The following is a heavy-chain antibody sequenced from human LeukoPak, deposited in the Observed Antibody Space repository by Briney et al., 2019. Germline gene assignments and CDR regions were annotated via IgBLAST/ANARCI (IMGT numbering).Heavy chain of an antibody. D-gene: IGHD4-23*01. CDR1: GFTFSNFA. J-gene: IGHJ3*02. Sequence: GGSLRLSCAASGFTFSNFAVSWVRQAPGKGLEWVSAISGSGGSTYYADSVKGRFTISRDNSKNTLCLQMNSLRAEETAVYYCAKSPAVDAAFDIWGQGAMVTVSS. V-gene: IGHV3-23*01. CDR2: ISGSGGST. CDR3: AKSPAVDAAFDI.